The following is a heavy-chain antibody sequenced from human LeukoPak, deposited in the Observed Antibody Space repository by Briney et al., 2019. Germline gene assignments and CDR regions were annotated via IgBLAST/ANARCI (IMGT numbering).Heavy chain of an antibody. CDR2: IKQDGSEK. CDR3: AREGGYDFWSGYYDY. D-gene: IGHD3-3*01. V-gene: IGHV3-7*01. J-gene: IGHJ4*02. CDR1: GFTFSSYW. Sequence: GGSLRLSCAASGFTFSSYWMSWVRQAPGKGLEWVANIKQDGSEKYYVDSVKGRFTISRDNAKNSLYLQMNSLRAEDTAVYYCAREGGYDFWSGYYDYWGQGTLVTVSS.